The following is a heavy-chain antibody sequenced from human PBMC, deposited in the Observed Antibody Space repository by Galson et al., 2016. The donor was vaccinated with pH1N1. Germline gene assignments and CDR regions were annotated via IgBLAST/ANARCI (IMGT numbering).Heavy chain of an antibody. CDR3: AKGAGRYYFGSGSFNY. Sequence: SLRLSCAASGFAFDDFAMHWVRHVPGKGLEWVSGISWNSNSIGYADSVKGRFTIPRDRAKKSLFLQMNSLRVEDTALYYCAKGAGRYYFGSGSFNYWGQGTQVTVSS. CDR1: GFAFDDFA. CDR2: ISWNSNSI. D-gene: IGHD3-10*01. V-gene: IGHV3-9*01. J-gene: IGHJ4*02.